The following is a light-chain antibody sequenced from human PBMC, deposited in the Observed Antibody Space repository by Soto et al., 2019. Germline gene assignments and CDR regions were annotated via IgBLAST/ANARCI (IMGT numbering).Light chain of an antibody. CDR1: QSVSTN. V-gene: IGKV3-15*01. Sequence: EIVMTQSPATLSVSPGERATLSCRASQSVSTNLAWYQQKPGQAPSLVIYGASARATGIPARFSGSGSGTEFTLTISSLQSEDFAVYYCQQRSNWPPLYSFGPGTKLEIK. CDR2: GAS. J-gene: IGKJ2*03. CDR3: QQRSNWPPLYS.